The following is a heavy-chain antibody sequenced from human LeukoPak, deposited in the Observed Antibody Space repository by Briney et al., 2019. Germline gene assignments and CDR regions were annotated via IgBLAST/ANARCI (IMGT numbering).Heavy chain of an antibody. CDR1: GGSISSGSYY. CDR3: AGHDIVVVPAANPYQGGSYYYYMDV. Sequence: PSETLSLTCTVSGGSISSGSYYWSWIRQPAGKGLEWIGRIYTSGSTNYNPSHKCRVTITVDTSKNQFSLKLRSVTAADTAVYYCAGHDIVVVPAANPYQGGSYYYYMDVWGKGTTVTISS. V-gene: IGHV4-61*02. CDR2: IYTSGST. D-gene: IGHD2-2*01. J-gene: IGHJ6*03.